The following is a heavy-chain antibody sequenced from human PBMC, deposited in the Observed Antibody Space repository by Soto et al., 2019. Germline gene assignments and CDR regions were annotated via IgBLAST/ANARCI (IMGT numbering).Heavy chain of an antibody. Sequence: SGPTLVNPTQTLTLTCTFSGFSLSTSGMRVSWIRQPPGKALEWLARIDWDDDKFYSTSLKTRLTISKDTSKNQVVLTMTNMDPVDTATYYCARNLYYYDSRGAPLNGTDVWGQGTTVTVSS. CDR2: IDWDDDK. CDR1: GFSLSTSGMR. J-gene: IGHJ6*02. CDR3: ARNLYYYDSRGAPLNGTDV. V-gene: IGHV2-70*04. D-gene: IGHD3-22*01.